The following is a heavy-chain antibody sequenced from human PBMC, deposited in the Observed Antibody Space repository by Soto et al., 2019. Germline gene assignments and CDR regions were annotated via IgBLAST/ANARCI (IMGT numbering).Heavy chain of an antibody. Sequence: EVQLVEYGGGLVQPGGSLRLSCAASGFTVSTHFMTWVLPAPGNGLEWVSVNYSGGSTYYADSVKGRFTITRANSKNTGYFQMNILRVEDTAVYYCARARMQLWPNYYDDGLDVWGQGPTVTVSS. CDR3: ARARMQLWPNYYDDGLDV. D-gene: IGHD5-18*01. CDR1: GFTVSTHF. CDR2: NYSGGST. J-gene: IGHJ6*02. V-gene: IGHV3-66*01.